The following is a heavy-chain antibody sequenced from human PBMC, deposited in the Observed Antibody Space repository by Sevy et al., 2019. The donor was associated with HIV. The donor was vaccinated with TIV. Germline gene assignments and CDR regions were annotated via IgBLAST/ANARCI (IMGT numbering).Heavy chain of an antibody. V-gene: IGHV4-59*01. CDR3: ARTPVIMITSGGVIALRQFDF. CDR2: IYYSGST. CDR1: GGSISGYY. D-gene: IGHD3-16*02. J-gene: IGHJ4*02. Sequence: SETLSLTCTVSGGSISGYYWNWVRQPPGKGLEWIGYIYYSGSTNYNPSLKNRVTMSVVTSNDQFSLKMSSVTAADTAVYYCARTPVIMITSGGVIALRQFDFWGQGTLVTVSS.